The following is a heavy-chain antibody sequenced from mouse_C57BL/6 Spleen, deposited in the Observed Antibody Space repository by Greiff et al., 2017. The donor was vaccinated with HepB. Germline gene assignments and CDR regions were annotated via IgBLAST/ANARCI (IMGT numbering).Heavy chain of an antibody. CDR3: ARRNFMDY. CDR1: GYTFTSYW. Sequence: VQLQQSGAELVMPGASVKLSCKASGYTFTSYWMHWVKQRPGQGLEWIGEIDPSDSYTNYNQKFKGKSTLTVDKSSNTAYMQLSSLTSEDSAVYYCARRNFMDYWGQGTSVTVSS. V-gene: IGHV1-69*01. J-gene: IGHJ4*01. CDR2: IDPSDSYT.